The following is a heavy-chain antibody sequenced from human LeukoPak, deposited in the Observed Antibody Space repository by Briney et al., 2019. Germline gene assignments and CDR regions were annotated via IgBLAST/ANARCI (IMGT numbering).Heavy chain of an antibody. V-gene: IGHV3-23*01. Sequence: GGSLRLSCAASGFTVSNNYMSWVRQAPGKGLEWVSAISGSGGSTYYADSVKGRFTISRDNSKNTLYLQMNSLRAEDTAVYYCAKDLGGYYFDYWGQGTLVTVSS. D-gene: IGHD3-10*01. CDR3: AKDLGGYYFDY. CDR1: GFTVSNNY. CDR2: ISGSGGST. J-gene: IGHJ4*02.